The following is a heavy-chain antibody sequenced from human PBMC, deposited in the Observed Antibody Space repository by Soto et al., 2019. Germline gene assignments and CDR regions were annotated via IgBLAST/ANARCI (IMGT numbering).Heavy chain of an antibody. CDR1: GGSISSGGYY. Sequence: NPSETLSLTCTVSGGSISSGGYYWSWIRQHPGKGLERIGYIYYSGSTYYNPSLKSRVTISVDTSKNQSSLKLSSVTAADTAVYYCARRSGSYSAYFDYWGQGTLVTVSS. V-gene: IGHV4-31*03. D-gene: IGHD1-26*01. CDR2: IYYSGST. J-gene: IGHJ4*02. CDR3: ARRSGSYSAYFDY.